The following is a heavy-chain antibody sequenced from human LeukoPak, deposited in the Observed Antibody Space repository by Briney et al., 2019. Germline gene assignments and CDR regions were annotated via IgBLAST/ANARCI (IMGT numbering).Heavy chain of an antibody. D-gene: IGHD6-13*01. CDR3: ARVLEQPLALDY. J-gene: IGHJ4*02. Sequence: SETLSVTCAVYGVSFSGYYWSWIRQPPGKGLEWIGEINHSGSTDYNPSLKSRVTISADTSKNQYSLKLSSVTAADTAVYYCARVLEQPLALDYWGQGTLVTVSS. CDR2: INHSGST. V-gene: IGHV4-34*01. CDR1: GVSFSGYY.